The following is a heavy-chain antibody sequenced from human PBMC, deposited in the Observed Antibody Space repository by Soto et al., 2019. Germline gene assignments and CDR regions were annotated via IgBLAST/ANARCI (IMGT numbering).Heavy chain of an antibody. Sequence: GGSLRLSCAASGFTFSNYAMSWVRQAPGKGLEWVSTISTSGSDTYYADSVKGRFTLSRDNSKNTLYLQMNSLRAEDTAIYYCANLPRYHPPYPWGRETLVTVSS. CDR3: ANLPRYHPPYP. D-gene: IGHD2-2*01. CDR1: GFTFSNYA. J-gene: IGHJ5*02. CDR2: ISTSGSDT. V-gene: IGHV3-23*01.